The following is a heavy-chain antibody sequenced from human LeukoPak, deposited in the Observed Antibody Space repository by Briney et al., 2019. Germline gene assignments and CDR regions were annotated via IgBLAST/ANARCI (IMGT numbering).Heavy chain of an antibody. V-gene: IGHV4-59*08. CDR1: GGSISIYY. CDR2: IYNSGST. J-gene: IGHJ3*02. Sequence: SETLSLTCTVSGGSISIYYWSWIRQPPGKGLEWIGYIYNSGSTYYNPSLKSRVTISVDTSKNQFSLKLSSVTAADTAVYYCARGGSIDAFDIWGQGTMVTVSS. D-gene: IGHD6-13*01. CDR3: ARGGSIDAFDI.